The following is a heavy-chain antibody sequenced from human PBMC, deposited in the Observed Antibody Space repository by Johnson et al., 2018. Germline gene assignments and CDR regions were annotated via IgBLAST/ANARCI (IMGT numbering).Heavy chain of an antibody. CDR3: ARGAPSAFDI. V-gene: IGHV3-30-3*01. J-gene: IGHJ3*02. CDR1: GFTFSSYA. CDR2: ISYDGSNK. Sequence: QVQLVQSGGGVVQPGRSLRLSCAASGFTFSSYAMHWVRQAPGKGLEWVAVISYDGSNKYYADSVKGRFTISRDNSKNTLYLQMNSLRAEDTAVYYCARGAPSAFDIWGPGTMVTGSS.